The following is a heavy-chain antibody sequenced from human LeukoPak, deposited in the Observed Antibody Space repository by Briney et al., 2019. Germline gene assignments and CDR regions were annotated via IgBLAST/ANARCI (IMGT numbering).Heavy chain of an antibody. V-gene: IGHV3-11*04. J-gene: IGHJ6*03. Sequence: NPGGSLRLSCAASGFTFSDYYMSWIRQAPGKGLEWVSYISSSGSTIYYADSVKGRFTISRDNAKNLLYLQMNSLRAEDTAVYYCARVGFYYYYMDVWGKGTTVTVSS. CDR2: ISSSGSTI. CDR3: ARVGFYYYYMDV. CDR1: GFTFSDYY.